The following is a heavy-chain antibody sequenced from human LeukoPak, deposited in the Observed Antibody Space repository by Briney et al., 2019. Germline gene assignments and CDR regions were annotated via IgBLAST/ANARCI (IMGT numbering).Heavy chain of an antibody. CDR2: ISGSGHNT. J-gene: IGHJ4*02. D-gene: IGHD1-26*01. Sequence: GGSLRLSCAGSGFTFSDFWMTWVRQTPGKGLEWVSAISGSGHNTYYADSVKGRFTISRDNSQNTLYLQMNSPRAEDTAVYYCAKDQVGVHYNWGQGTLVTVSS. CDR1: GFTFSDFW. CDR3: AKDQVGVHYN. V-gene: IGHV3-23*01.